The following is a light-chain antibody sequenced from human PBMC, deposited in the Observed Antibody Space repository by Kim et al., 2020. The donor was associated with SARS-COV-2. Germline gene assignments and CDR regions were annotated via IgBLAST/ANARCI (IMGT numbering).Light chain of an antibody. J-gene: IGLJ2*01. CDR1: KLGDKY. Sequence: VSPGLTASITCSGDKLGDKYASWYQQKPGQSPVLVIYQDTKLPSGIPERFSASNSGNTATLTISGTQALDEADYYCQAWDSSTVVFGGGTKLTVL. CDR3: QAWDSSTVV. V-gene: IGLV3-1*01. CDR2: QDT.